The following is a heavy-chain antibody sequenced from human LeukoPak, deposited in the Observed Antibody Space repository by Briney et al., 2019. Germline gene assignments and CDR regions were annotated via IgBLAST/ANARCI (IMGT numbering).Heavy chain of an antibody. D-gene: IGHD3-22*01. CDR2: ISYDGSNK. Sequence: GGSLRLSCAASGFTFSTYAMHWVRQAPGKGLEWVALISYDGSNKYYADSVKGRFALSRDNSKNTLYLQMNSLRAEDTAVYYCASFSYYDSSGYFPFDYWGQGTLVTVSS. CDR1: GFTFSTYA. J-gene: IGHJ4*02. V-gene: IGHV3-30*09. CDR3: ASFSYYDSSGYFPFDY.